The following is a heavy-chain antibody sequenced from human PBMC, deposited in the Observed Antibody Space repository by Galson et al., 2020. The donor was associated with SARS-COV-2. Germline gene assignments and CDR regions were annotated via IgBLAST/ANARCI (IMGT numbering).Heavy chain of an antibody. Sequence: GESLKISCAASGFTFSSYAMHWVRQAPGTGLEWVAVISYDGSNKYYADSVKGRFTISRDNSKNTLYLQMNSLRAEDTAVYYCARDHRYYDSSGYYYDPYYYDYYGMYVWGQGTTVTVSS. CDR1: GFTFSSYA. CDR2: ISYDGSNK. J-gene: IGHJ6*02. V-gene: IGHV3-30*04. D-gene: IGHD3-22*01. CDR3: ARDHRYYDSSGYYYDPYYYDYYGMYV.